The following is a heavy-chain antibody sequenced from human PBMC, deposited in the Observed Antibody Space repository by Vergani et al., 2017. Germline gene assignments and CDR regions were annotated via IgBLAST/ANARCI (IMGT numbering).Heavy chain of an antibody. J-gene: IGHJ1*01. CDR3: AKVLLWFGELITAEYFQH. D-gene: IGHD3-10*01. CDR1: GFTFDDYA. CDR2: ISWNSGSI. Sequence: EVQLVESGGGLVQPGRSLRLSCAASGFTFDDYAMHWVRQAPGKGLEWVSGISWNSGSIGYADSVKGRFTISRDKAKNSLYLQMNSLRAEDTAVYYCAKVLLWFGELITAEYFQHWGQGTLVTVSS. V-gene: IGHV3-9*01.